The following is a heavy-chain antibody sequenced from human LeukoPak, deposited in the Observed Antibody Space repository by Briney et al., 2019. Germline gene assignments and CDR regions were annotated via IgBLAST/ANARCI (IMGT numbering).Heavy chain of an antibody. D-gene: IGHD6-19*01. J-gene: IGHJ4*02. CDR1: GFTFENFA. Sequence: GGSLRLTCAAAGFTFENFAMHGVRQAPEKGLEWVSGISWNSGSAVYADSVKCRFTISRDNAKNSLYLQMNSLRADDTAFYHCAQVVFRNGWLFDYWGQGSLVTVSS. V-gene: IGHV3-9*01. CDR3: AQVVFRNGWLFDY. CDR2: ISWNSGSA.